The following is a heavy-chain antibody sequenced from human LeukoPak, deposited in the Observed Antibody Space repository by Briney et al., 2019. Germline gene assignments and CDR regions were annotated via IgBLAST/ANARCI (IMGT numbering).Heavy chain of an antibody. V-gene: IGHV3-21*01. J-gene: IGHJ4*02. CDR1: GFTFSSYS. Sequence: PGGSLRLSCAASGFTFSSYSMNWVRQAPGKGLEWVSSISSSSSYIYYADSVKGRFTISRDNAKNSLYLQMNSLRAEDTAVYYCARERIADYDFWSGYKLIGGPDYWGQGTLVTVSS. CDR3: ARERIADYDFWSGYKLIGGPDY. D-gene: IGHD3-3*01. CDR2: ISSSSSYI.